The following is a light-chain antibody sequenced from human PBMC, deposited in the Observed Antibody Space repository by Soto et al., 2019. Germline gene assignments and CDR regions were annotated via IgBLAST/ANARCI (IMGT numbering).Light chain of an antibody. CDR3: SSYTTSYFYV. V-gene: IGLV2-14*01. CDR1: YSDIGAYNY. Sequence: QSVLTQPPSASGSPGQSVTISCTGTYSDIGAYNYVSWYQQRPGEAPKLIIYEVSKRPSGVSNRFSASKSAFTASLTISGLQAEDEADYYCSSYTTSYFYVFGPGTKVTVL. CDR2: EVS. J-gene: IGLJ1*01.